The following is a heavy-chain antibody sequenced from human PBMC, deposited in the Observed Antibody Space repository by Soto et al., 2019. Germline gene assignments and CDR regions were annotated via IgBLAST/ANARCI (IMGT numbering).Heavy chain of an antibody. V-gene: IGHV4-59*08. Sequence: SETLSLTCTASGGSIRDYYWSWIRQSPGKGLEWIGHISYTGRTTFKPSLQSRATISKDPSKSQVSLELRSVTAADTAVYFCGTHLLGGTLVIDEWGQGTQVT. CDR1: GGSIRDYY. CDR3: GTHLLGGTLVIDE. J-gene: IGHJ4*02. CDR2: ISYTGRT. D-gene: IGHD1-7*01.